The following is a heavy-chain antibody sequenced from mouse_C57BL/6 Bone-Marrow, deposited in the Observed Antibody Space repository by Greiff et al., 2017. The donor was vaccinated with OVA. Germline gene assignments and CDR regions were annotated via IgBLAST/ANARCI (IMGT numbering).Heavy chain of an antibody. CDR2: IDPETGGT. J-gene: IGHJ2*01. V-gene: IGHV1-15*01. D-gene: IGHD1-1*01. CDR3: TRGTTEDFDY. Sequence: LVESGAELVRPGASVTLSCKASGYTFTDYEMHWVKQTPVHGLEWIGAIDPETGGTAYNQKFKGKAILTADKSSSTAYMELRSLTSEDSAVYYCTRGTTEDFDYWGQGTTLTVSS. CDR1: GYTFTDYE.